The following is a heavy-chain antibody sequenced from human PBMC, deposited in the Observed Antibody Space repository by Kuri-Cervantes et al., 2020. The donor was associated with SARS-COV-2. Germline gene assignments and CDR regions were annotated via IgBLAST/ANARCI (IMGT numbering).Heavy chain of an antibody. CDR2: IKQDGSEK. D-gene: IGHD6-13*01. Sequence: GESLKISCTVSGGSISSGGYYWSWVRQAPGKGLEWVANIKQDGSEKYYVDSVKGRFTISRDNAKNSLYLQMNSLRAEDTAVYYCARDPAAAGMGRITDYWGQGTLVTVSS. J-gene: IGHJ4*02. CDR1: GGSISSGGYY. CDR3: ARDPAAAGMGRITDY. V-gene: IGHV3-7*01.